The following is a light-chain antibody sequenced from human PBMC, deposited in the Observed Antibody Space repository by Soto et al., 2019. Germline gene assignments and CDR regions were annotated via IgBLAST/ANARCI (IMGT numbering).Light chain of an antibody. CDR3: QQYHGFSRT. V-gene: IGKV1-5*01. CDR2: DAS. Sequence: IHMTHSPSTLSASFGDIVTITFRASQSIRYWVAWYQHKPGKAPKLLIYDASTLESGVPTRFSGSGSGTEFTLTISSMQPDDLATYYCQQYHGFSRTFGQGTKVDIK. J-gene: IGKJ1*01. CDR1: QSIRYW.